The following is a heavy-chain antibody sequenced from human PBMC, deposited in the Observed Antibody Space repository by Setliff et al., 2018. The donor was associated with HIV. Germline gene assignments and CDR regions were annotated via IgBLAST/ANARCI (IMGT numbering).Heavy chain of an antibody. CDR3: ARGAGYYGSGSSLPLGY. CDR1: GGSFSGYY. J-gene: IGHJ4*02. CDR2: INHSGST. D-gene: IGHD3-10*01. Sequence: PSETLSLTCAVYGGSFSGYYWSWIRQPPGKGLEWIGEINHSGSTNYNPSLKSRVTISVDMSKNQFSLKLNSVTAADTAVYYCARGAGYYGSGSSLPLGYWGQGTLVTVSS. V-gene: IGHV4-34*01.